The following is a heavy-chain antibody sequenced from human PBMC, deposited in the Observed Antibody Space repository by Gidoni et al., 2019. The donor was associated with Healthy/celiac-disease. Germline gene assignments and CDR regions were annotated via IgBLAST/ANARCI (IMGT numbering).Heavy chain of an antibody. CDR1: GGSFSDYY. CDR3: ARAKMPAMVRGVMRKYNWFDP. CDR2: INHSGST. Sequence: QVQLQQWGAGLFKPSETLSLTCAVSGGSFSDYYWTWTRQPPGKGLVWIGEINHSGSTNYNPSLKSRVTISVDTSKNQFSLKLTSVTAADTAVYYCARAKMPAMVRGVMRKYNWFDPWGQGTLVTVSS. J-gene: IGHJ5*02. D-gene: IGHD3-10*01. V-gene: IGHV4-34*01.